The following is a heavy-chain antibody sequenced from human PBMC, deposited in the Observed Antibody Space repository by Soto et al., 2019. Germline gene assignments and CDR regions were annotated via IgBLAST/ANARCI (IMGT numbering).Heavy chain of an antibody. CDR3: AREGPRPYYYYGMDV. Sequence: QVQLVQSGAEVKKPGASVKVSCKSSGYTFSMSGISWVRQAPGQGLEWMGWISGYNGKTNYEQKFQDRVTMTTDTYTNMGYMELRSLRSDDTAVYYCAREGPRPYYYYGMDVWGQGTTVTVSS. J-gene: IGHJ6*02. CDR1: GYTFSMSG. CDR2: ISGYNGKT. V-gene: IGHV1-18*01.